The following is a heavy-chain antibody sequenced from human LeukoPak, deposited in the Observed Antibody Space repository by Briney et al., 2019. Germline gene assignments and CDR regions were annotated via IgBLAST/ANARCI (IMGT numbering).Heavy chain of an antibody. CDR1: GYTFTSYG. Sequence: GASVKVSFKASGYTFTSYGFSLVRQAPGQGLEVMGWISAYNGNTNNAQKLQGRGTTTTDTSTSTAYMELRSLRSDDTAVYYCARDRSSSRWYIRRMYNWFDPWGEGTPVTVSP. V-gene: IGHV1-18*01. D-gene: IGHD6-13*01. J-gene: IGHJ5*02. CDR2: ISAYNGNT. CDR3: ARDRSSSRWYIRRMYNWFDP.